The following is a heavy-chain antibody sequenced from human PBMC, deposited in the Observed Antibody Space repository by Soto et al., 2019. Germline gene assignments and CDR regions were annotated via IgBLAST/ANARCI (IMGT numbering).Heavy chain of an antibody. CDR2: ISGSGGST. J-gene: IGHJ6*02. Sequence: PXXSLRLSCAASGFTFSSYAMRWVLQAPGKGLEWVSAISGSGGSTYYADSVKGRFTISRDNSKNTLYLQMNSLTAEDTAVYYCATQPYYYYYGMDVWGQGTTVTVSS. V-gene: IGHV3-23*01. CDR1: GFTFSSYA. CDR3: ATQPYYYYYGMDV.